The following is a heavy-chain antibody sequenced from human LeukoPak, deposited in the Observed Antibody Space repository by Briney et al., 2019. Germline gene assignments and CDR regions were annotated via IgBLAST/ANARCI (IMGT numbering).Heavy chain of an antibody. CDR1: GYSFTSYW. J-gene: IGHJ4*02. Sequence: GESLKISCKGSGYSFTSYWIGWVRQMPGKGLEWMGIIYPGDSDTRYSPSFQGQVTISADKSISTAYLQWSSLKASDTAMYYCARHGDAYCGGDCYQYFDYWGQGTLVTVSS. V-gene: IGHV5-51*01. D-gene: IGHD2-21*02. CDR2: IYPGDSDT. CDR3: ARHGDAYCGGDCYQYFDY.